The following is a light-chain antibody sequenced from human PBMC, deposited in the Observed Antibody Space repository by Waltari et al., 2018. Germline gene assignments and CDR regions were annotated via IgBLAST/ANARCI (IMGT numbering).Light chain of an antibody. V-gene: IGKV3-20*01. CDR2: GTS. Sequence: IVLTQSPYTLSWSPGEQAAFSCRASDTINSEFLAWYQHKVGQAPRLLIYGTSTRAAGIPERFRGAGSGRDYTLSIIGLEPEDFAVYYCQQYDSKPTFGPGTKV. J-gene: IGKJ1*01. CDR3: QQYDSKPT. CDR1: DTINSEF.